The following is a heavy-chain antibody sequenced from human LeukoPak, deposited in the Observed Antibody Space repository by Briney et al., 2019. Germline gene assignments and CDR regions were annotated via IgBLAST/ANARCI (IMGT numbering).Heavy chain of an antibody. CDR3: ARRHYYYYYMDV. CDR2: IYYSGST. CDR1: GGSISSYY. V-gene: IGHV4-59*08. Sequence: PSETLSLTRTVSGGSISSYYWSWIRQPPGKGLEWIGYIYYSGSTNYNPSLKSRVTISVDTSKNQFSLKLSSVTAADTAVYYCARRHYYYYYMDVWGKGTTVTISS. J-gene: IGHJ6*03.